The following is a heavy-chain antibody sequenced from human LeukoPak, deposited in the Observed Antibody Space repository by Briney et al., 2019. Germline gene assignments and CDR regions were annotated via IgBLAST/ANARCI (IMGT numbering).Heavy chain of an antibody. J-gene: IGHJ4*02. CDR3: AKSHMVATDY. V-gene: IGHV3-9*01. D-gene: IGHD5-12*01. CDR1: GFTFDDYA. Sequence: GRSLRLSCAASGFTFDDYAMHWVRQAPGKGLEWVSGISWNSGSIGYADSVKGRFTISRDNSKNTVYLQMNSLRVEDTAVYYCAKSHMVATDYWGQGTLVIVSS. CDR2: ISWNSGSI.